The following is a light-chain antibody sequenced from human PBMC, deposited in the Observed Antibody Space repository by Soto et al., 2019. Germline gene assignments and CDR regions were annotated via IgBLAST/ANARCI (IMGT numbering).Light chain of an antibody. Sequence: DIQVTQFPSSLSESVGDRITISCGASQAIGNYLAWYQQKPGKVPKLLIYAASTLQSGVPSRFSGSRSGTDFTLTVSSLQPEDVATYYCQKYNSAPLTFGPGTKVEIK. CDR1: QAIGNY. CDR2: AAS. V-gene: IGKV1-27*01. CDR3: QKYNSAPLT. J-gene: IGKJ3*01.